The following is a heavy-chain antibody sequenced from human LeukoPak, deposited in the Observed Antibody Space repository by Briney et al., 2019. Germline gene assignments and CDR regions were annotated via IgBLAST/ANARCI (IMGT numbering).Heavy chain of an antibody. J-gene: IGHJ4*02. D-gene: IGHD6-13*01. CDR2: ISWNSGSI. Sequence: GGSLRLSCAASGFTFDDYAMHWVRQAPGKGLELVSGISWNSGSIGYADSVKGRFTISRDNAKNSLYLQMNSLRAEDTALYYCAKASPYSSSWSALDYWGQGTLVTVSS. CDR3: AKASPYSSSWSALDY. V-gene: IGHV3-9*01. CDR1: GFTFDDYA.